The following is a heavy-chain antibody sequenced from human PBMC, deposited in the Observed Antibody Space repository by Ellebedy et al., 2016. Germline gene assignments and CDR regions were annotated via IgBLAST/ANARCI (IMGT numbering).Heavy chain of an antibody. CDR1: GFTFSSYA. CDR3: AKDRDGGSQLFAYYHDY. Sequence: GGSLRLSCTASGFTFSSYAMSWGRQAPGKGLEWVSAVNGVGGSTWYADSVKGRFTISRDNSKNTLYLQMNSLRAEDTAVYYCAKDRDGGSQLFAYYHDYWGQGTLVTVSS. J-gene: IGHJ4*02. V-gene: IGHV3-23*01. CDR2: VNGVGGST. D-gene: IGHD3-10*01.